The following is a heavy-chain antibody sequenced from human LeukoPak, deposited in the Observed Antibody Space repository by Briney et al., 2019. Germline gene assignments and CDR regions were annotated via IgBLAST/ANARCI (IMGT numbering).Heavy chain of an antibody. D-gene: IGHD5-18*01. J-gene: IGHJ3*02. CDR3: AREDTAMVWEISDAFDI. Sequence: PGGSLRLSCAASGFTFSSYAMNRIRQAPGKGLEWVSSISSSGAYIYYADLVEGRFTISRDNGKNSLYLQMNSLRAEDTAVYYCAREDTAMVWEISDAFDIWGQGTMVTVSS. CDR2: ISSSGAYI. CDR1: GFTFSSYA. V-gene: IGHV3-21*01.